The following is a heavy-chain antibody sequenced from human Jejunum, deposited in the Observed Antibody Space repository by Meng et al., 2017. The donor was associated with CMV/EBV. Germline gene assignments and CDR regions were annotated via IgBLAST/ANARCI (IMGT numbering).Heavy chain of an antibody. Sequence: EVQLVGSGGGLGKPGGSLRLSCAASGFTFSSYSMNWVRQAPGEGLEWVASISSDSNFIYYADSVKGRFIISRDNAKNSLYLQMNSLRAEDTAVYSCARSPPISRWDYWGQGTLVTVSS. J-gene: IGHJ4*02. CDR2: ISSDSNFI. V-gene: IGHV3-21*01. CDR1: GFTFSSYS. CDR3: ARSPPISRWDY. D-gene: IGHD6-13*01.